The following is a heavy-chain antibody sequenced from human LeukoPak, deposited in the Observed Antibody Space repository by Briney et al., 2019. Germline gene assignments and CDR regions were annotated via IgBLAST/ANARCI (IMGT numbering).Heavy chain of an antibody. J-gene: IGHJ4*02. CDR1: GYTFTSYG. V-gene: IGHV1-18*01. CDR2: ISAYNGNT. Sequence: WASVKVSCKASGYTFTSYGISWVRQAPGQGLEWMGWISAYNGNTNYAQKLQGRVSMTTDTSTSTDYMELRSLRSDDTAVYYCARDAGFGELLSRYWGQGTLVTVSS. CDR3: ARDAGFGELLSRY. D-gene: IGHD3-10*01.